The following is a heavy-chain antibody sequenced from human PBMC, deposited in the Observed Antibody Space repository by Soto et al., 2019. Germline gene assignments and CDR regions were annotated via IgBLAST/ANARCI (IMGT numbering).Heavy chain of an antibody. CDR2: INHSGST. V-gene: IGHV4-34*01. J-gene: IGHJ6*03. Sequence: SEILSLTCAVYGGSFSGYYWSWIRQPPGKGLEWIGEINHSGSTNYNPSLKSRVTISVDTSKNQFSLKLSSVTAADTAVYYCARRDYYGSGSYYNDYYYYMDVWGKGTTVTVSS. CDR3: ARRDYYGSGSYYNDYYYYMDV. CDR1: GGSFSGYY. D-gene: IGHD3-10*01.